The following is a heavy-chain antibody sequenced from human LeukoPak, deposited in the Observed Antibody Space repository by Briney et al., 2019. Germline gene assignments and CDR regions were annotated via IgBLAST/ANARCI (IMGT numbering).Heavy chain of an antibody. CDR1: GGSISNYY. J-gene: IGHJ4*02. CDR3: ARGPGYCSGGSCYGGEFDY. D-gene: IGHD2-15*01. CDR2: IYYSGTT. V-gene: IGHV4-59*01. Sequence: SETLSLTCTVSGGSISNYYWSWIRQPPGKGLEWIGYIYYSGTTNYSPSLKSRVTISVDTSKNQFSLKLSSVTAADTAVYYCARGPGYCSGGSCYGGEFDYWGQGTLVTVSS.